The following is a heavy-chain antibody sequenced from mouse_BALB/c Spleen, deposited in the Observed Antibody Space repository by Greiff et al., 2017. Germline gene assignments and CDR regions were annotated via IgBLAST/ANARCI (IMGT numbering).Heavy chain of an antibody. CDR1: GFNIKDTY. D-gene: IGHD2-2*01. Sequence: EVQLQQSGAELVKPGASVKLSCTASGFNIKDTYMHWVKQRPEQGLEWIGRIDPANGNTKYDPKFQGKATITADTSSNTAFLQLSSLTSEDTAVYYCARSGYDGYAMAYWGQGTSVTVSS. CDR3: ARSGYDGYAMAY. CDR2: IDPANGNT. V-gene: IGHV14-3*02. J-gene: IGHJ4*01.